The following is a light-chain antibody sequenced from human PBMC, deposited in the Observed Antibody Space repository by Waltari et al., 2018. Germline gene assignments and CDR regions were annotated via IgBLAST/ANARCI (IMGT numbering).Light chain of an antibody. V-gene: IGLV1-44*01. CDR1: RPTIGTNT. Sequence: QSVLTQPPSASGTPGQRVTISCSVIRPTIGTNTVNWYQKPPGTAPKLHLHTNNQRPSGVPDRFSGSKSGTSASLAISGLQSGDEADYYCAAWDDSLRGYVFGTGTKVTVL. CDR3: AAWDDSLRGYV. J-gene: IGLJ1*01. CDR2: TNN.